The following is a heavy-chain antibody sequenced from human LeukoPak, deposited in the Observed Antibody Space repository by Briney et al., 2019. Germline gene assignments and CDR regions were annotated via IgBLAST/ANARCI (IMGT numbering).Heavy chain of an antibody. CDR1: GDSISDFY. CDR2: VAYSGSP. D-gene: IGHD4-23*01. V-gene: IGHV4-59*01. Sequence: SETLSLTCTVSGDSISDFYWSWIRQPPGKGLEWVGQVAYSGSPNSNPSLKNRVTMSVDMSKKQFSLKLTSLTAADTAVYYCARETKVGNWFDPWGQGTLVTVSS. CDR3: ARETKVGNWFDP. J-gene: IGHJ5*02.